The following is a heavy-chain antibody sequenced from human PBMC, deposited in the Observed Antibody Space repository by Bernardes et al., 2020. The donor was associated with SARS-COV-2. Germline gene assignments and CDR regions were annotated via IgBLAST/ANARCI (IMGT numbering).Heavy chain of an antibody. CDR1: GYNFISYA. CDR3: ARPRLEPTYGDYVCLDF. D-gene: IGHD4-17*01. Sequence: ASVKVACKASGYNFISYAMYWVRQAPGQGLEWMGWVNAGNGNTKYSQKFQGRLTLTRDSYADIVYMELTRLTPEDTDVYYCARPRLEPTYGDYVCLDFWGQGTLVTVSS. V-gene: IGHV1-3*01. J-gene: IGHJ4*02. CDR2: VNAGNGNT.